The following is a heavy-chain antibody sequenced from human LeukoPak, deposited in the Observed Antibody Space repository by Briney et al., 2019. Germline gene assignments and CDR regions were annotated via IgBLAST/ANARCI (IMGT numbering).Heavy chain of an antibody. J-gene: IGHJ4*02. D-gene: IGHD6-6*01. CDR1: GFHFSSYS. Sequence: GGSLRLSCAASGFHFSSYSMNWVRQAPGKGLEWVSSMSSSSSYISHADSVKGRFNLARDHAKNSLYLQMNSLRAEDTAVYYCGKGGYSSSDFDYWGQGTLVTVST. CDR2: MSSSSSYI. V-gene: IGHV3-21*01. CDR3: GKGGYSSSDFDY.